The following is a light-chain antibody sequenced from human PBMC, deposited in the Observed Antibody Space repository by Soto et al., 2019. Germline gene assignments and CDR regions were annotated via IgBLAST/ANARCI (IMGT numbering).Light chain of an antibody. CDR1: QRVAGGF. CDR3: QQYGSSPS. J-gene: IGKJ1*01. CDR2: DTS. V-gene: IGKV3D-20*01. Sequence: DIALMQSPASLSLSPGERATLYCGASQRVAGGFLAWYQQKPGLAPRLILYDTSFRATGIPDRFSDSGSGTDFTLTISRLDPEDFAVYYCQQYGSSPSFGQGTKVDIK.